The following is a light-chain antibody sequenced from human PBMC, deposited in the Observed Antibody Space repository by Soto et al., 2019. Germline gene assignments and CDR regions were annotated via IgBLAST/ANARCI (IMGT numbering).Light chain of an antibody. J-gene: IGKJ3*01. Sequence: DIQMTQSPSSLSVSVGDRVTITCRASQGISNYFAWYQQKPGKDPKLLIYAASTLRSGVPSRFSGSGAGTDFTLTISSLQHEDVATYYCQKYNSAPPFTFGPGTKVDIK. V-gene: IGKV1-27*01. CDR2: AAS. CDR3: QKYNSAPPFT. CDR1: QGISNY.